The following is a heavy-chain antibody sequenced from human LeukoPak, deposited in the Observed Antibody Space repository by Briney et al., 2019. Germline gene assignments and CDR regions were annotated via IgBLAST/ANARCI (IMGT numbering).Heavy chain of an antibody. CDR1: GDSMTSSGYY. CDR3: AREGRVSGYDFDC. V-gene: IGHV3-74*03. J-gene: IGHJ4*02. Sequence: PSETLSLTCAVSGDSMTSSGYYWGWIRQPPGKGLVWVSRINSDGSSITYADSVKGRFTISRDNAKNTLYLQMNSLRVEDTAVYYCAREGRVSGYDFDCWGQGTLVTVSS. D-gene: IGHD5-12*01. CDR2: INSDGSSI.